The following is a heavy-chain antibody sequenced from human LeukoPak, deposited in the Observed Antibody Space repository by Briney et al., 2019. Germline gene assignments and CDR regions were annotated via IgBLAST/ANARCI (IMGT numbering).Heavy chain of an antibody. CDR2: LLYDGTNK. D-gene: IGHD3-22*01. J-gene: IGHJ4*02. CDR1: EFSFSSYG. V-gene: IGHV3-33*01. CDR3: ARARNNYDSSGLSALDY. Sequence: GGALRLSCAASEFSFSSYGMHWVRRAPGKGLQWVASLLYDGTNKYHADSVKGRFTISRDNSQSTLYLHMNSLRAEDTAVYYCARARNNYDSSGLSALDYWGQGTLVTVSS.